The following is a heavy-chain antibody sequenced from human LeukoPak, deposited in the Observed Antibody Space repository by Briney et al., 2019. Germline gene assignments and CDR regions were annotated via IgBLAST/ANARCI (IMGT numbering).Heavy chain of an antibody. CDR3: AKSAGAITFGGVDY. D-gene: IGHD3-16*01. CDR1: GFTFSSYW. J-gene: IGHJ4*02. Sequence: GGSLRLSCAASGFTFSSYWMHWVRQAPGKGLVWVSRINSDGSSTSYADSVKGRFTISRDNAKNTLYLQMNSLRAEDTAVYYCAKSAGAITFGGVDYWGQGTLVTVSS. V-gene: IGHV3-74*01. CDR2: INSDGSST.